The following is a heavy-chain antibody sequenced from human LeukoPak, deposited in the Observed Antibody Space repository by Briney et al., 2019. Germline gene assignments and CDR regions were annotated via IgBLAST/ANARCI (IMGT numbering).Heavy chain of an antibody. V-gene: IGHV3-11*01. CDR1: GFTFSDYY. CDR2: INTSGRTI. D-gene: IGHD1-26*01. J-gene: IGHJ4*02. CDR3: ARHGPKWELDY. Sequence: GGSLRLSCAASGFTFSDYYMSWIRQAPGKGLEWVSYINTSGRTIYFADSVKGRFTISRDNAKNSLYLQTNSLRAEDTAVYYCARHGPKWELDYWGQGTLVTVSS.